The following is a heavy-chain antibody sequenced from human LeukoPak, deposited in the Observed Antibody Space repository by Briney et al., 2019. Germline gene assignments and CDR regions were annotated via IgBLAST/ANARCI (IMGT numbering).Heavy chain of an antibody. CDR3: VRVQSSSSRTFDF. Sequence: GGSLRLSCAASGFTFSDYYMSWIRQAPGKGLEWVSYISDSGSAISYADSVRGRFTISRDNAKNSLYLQVNSLRAEDTAVYYCVRVQSSSSRTFDFWGQGTLVTVSS. V-gene: IGHV3-11*01. CDR1: GFTFSDYY. J-gene: IGHJ4*02. CDR2: ISDSGSAI. D-gene: IGHD6-6*01.